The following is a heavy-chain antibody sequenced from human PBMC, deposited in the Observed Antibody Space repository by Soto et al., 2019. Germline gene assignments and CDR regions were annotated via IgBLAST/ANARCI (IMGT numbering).Heavy chain of an antibody. CDR3: AIVIREAARDGFDP. Sequence: QVQLVQSGAEVKKPGSSVKVSCRASGASFNSDTFTWVRQAPGQGLEWMGAIGVVFGTPNYAQKFQGRVTITADRSTTTVYVELKSLRSEDTAVYYCAIVIREAARDGFDPLGQGTLVTVSS. CDR2: IGVVFGTP. J-gene: IGHJ5*02. D-gene: IGHD6-6*01. V-gene: IGHV1-69*14. CDR1: GASFNSDT.